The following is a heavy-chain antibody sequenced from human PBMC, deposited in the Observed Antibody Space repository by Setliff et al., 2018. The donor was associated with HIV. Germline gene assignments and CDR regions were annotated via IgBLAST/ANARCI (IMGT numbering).Heavy chain of an antibody. Sequence: ASVKVSCKASGYTFTSYDINWVRQATGQGLEWMGWMNPNSGNTGYARKFQGRVTITRNTSISTAYMELSSLRSEDTAVYYCARGGTYCTNGVCYTHNWFDPWGQGTLVTVSS. CDR3: ARGGTYCTNGVCYTHNWFDP. J-gene: IGHJ5*02. CDR2: MNPNSGNT. V-gene: IGHV1-8*03. D-gene: IGHD2-8*01. CDR1: GYTFTSYD.